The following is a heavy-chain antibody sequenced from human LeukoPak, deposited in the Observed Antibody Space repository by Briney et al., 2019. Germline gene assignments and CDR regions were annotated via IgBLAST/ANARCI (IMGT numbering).Heavy chain of an antibody. J-gene: IGHJ2*01. CDR3: ARGRELLPKSYWYFDL. V-gene: IGHV1-8*01. CDR1: GYTFTSYD. Sequence: ASVKVSCKASGYTFTSYDINWVRQATGQGLEWMGWMNPNSGNTGYAQKFQGRVTMTGNTSISTAYMELSSLRSEDTAVYYCARGRELLPKSYWYFDLWGRGTLVTVSS. CDR2: MNPNSGNT. D-gene: IGHD1-26*01.